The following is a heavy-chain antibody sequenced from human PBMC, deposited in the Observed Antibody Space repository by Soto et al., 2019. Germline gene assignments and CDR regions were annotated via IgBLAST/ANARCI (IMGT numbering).Heavy chain of an antibody. V-gene: IGHV3-48*01. Sequence: EVQLVESGGGLVQPGGSLRLSCAASGFTFSSYSMNWVRQAPGKGLEWVSYISSSSSTIYYADSVKGRFTISRDNAKNSLYLQMNSLRAEDTAVYYCAALEYSSSYYLDYWGQGTLVTVSS. CDR3: AALEYSSSYYLDY. D-gene: IGHD6-6*01. J-gene: IGHJ4*02. CDR2: ISSSSSTI. CDR1: GFTFSSYS.